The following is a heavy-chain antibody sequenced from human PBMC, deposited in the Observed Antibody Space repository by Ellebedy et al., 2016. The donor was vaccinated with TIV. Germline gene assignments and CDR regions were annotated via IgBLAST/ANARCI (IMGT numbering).Heavy chain of an antibody. CDR2: IKQDGSEK. D-gene: IGHD5-12*01. CDR1: GFTFSSYW. J-gene: IGHJ3*02. V-gene: IGHV3-7*01. Sequence: GESLKISCAASGFTFSSYWMSWVRQAPGKGLEWVANIKQDGSEKYYVDSVKGRFTISRDNAKNSLYLQMNSLRAEDTAVYYCARASGYEDDAFDIWGQGTMVTVSS. CDR3: ARASGYEDDAFDI.